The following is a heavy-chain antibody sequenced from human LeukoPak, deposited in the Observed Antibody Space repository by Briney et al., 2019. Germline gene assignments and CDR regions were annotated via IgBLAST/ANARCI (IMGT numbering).Heavy chain of an antibody. Sequence: GGSLRLSCAASGFTFSSYAMSWVRQAPGKGLEWVSAISGSGGSTYYADSVKGRFAISRDNSKNTLYLQMNSLRAEDTAVYYCAKDSDRYCSGGSCYSVYFDYWGQGTLVTVYS. V-gene: IGHV3-23*01. CDR3: AKDSDRYCSGGSCYSVYFDY. CDR2: ISGSGGST. CDR1: GFTFSSYA. D-gene: IGHD2-15*01. J-gene: IGHJ4*02.